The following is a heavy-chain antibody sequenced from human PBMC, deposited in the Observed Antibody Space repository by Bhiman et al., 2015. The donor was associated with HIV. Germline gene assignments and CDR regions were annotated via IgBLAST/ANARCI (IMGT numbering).Heavy chain of an antibody. V-gene: IGHV3-21*01. D-gene: IGHD3-22*01. Sequence: EVQLVESGGGLVKPGGSLRLSCAASGFTFSSYSMTWVRQAPGKGLEWVSSISSSSRYIQYADSVKGRFTISRDNSKDTLYLQMNSLRPDDTAVYYCGKAPGYYFDSSGPHIVNWGQGTLVTVSS. CDR1: GFTFSSYS. J-gene: IGHJ4*02. CDR3: GKAPGYYFDSSGPHIVN. CDR2: ISSSSRYI.